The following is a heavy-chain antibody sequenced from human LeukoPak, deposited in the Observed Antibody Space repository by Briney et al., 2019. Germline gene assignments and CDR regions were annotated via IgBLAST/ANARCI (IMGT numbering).Heavy chain of an antibody. CDR3: ARDDPRLGHIDY. D-gene: IGHD3-9*01. V-gene: IGHV4-31*03. CDR1: GGSISSGGYY. J-gene: IGHJ4*02. Sequence: SETLSLTCTVSGGSISSGGYYWSWLRQHPGKGLEWIGYTYYSGSTYYNPSLKSRVTISVDTSKNQFSLKLSSVTAADTAVYYCARDDPRLGHIDYWGQGTLVTVSS. CDR2: TYYSGST.